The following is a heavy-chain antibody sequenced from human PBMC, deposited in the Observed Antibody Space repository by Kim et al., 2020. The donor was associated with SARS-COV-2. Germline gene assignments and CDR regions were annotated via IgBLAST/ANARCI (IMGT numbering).Heavy chain of an antibody. V-gene: IGHV4-39*07. J-gene: IGHJ4*01. Sequence: SETLSLTCTVSGGSISSSSYYWGWIRQPPGKGLEWIGSIYYSGSTYYNPSLKSRVTISVDTSKNQFSLKLSSVTAADTAVYYCAKGLGYGDSGDYFDYWG. D-gene: IGHD4-17*01. CDR1: GGSISSSSYY. CDR3: AKGLGYGDSGDYFDY. CDR2: IYYSGST.